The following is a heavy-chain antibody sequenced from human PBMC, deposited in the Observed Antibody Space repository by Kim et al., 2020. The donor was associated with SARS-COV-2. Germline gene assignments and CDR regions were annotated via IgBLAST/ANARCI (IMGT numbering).Heavy chain of an antibody. J-gene: IGHJ3*02. CDR2: IYCSGST. V-gene: IGHV4-39*01. CDR3: GSIAEYYDSGYGAGEAAFDI. Sequence: SETLSLTCTVSGGSISSSSYYWGWIRQPPGKGLEWIGSIYCSGSTYYNPSLKSRVTISVDTSKNQFSLKLSSVTAAATAVYYCGSIAEYYDSGYGAGEAAFDIWGQGTMVTVSS. CDR1: GGSISSSSYY. D-gene: IGHD3-22*01.